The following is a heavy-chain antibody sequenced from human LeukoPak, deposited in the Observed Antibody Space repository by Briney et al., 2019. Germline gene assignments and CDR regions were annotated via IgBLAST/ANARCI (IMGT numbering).Heavy chain of an antibody. CDR1: GFTFSNYA. CDR2: IWYDGSYK. J-gene: IGHJ3*02. CDR3: ARGAYCSGGRCPGAFDI. V-gene: IGHV3-33*01. D-gene: IGHD2-15*01. Sequence: PGGSLRLSCAASGFTFSNYAMYWVRQAPGKGLEWVTIIWYDGSYKNYADSVKGRFTISRDNSKNTLYLQMNSLRAEDTAVYYCARGAYCSGGRCPGAFDIWGQGTMVTVSS.